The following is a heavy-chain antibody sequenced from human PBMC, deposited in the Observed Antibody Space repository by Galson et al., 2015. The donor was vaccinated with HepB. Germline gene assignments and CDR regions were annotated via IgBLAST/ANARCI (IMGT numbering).Heavy chain of an antibody. CDR1: GFTFSSYG. CDR3: ARDSGYCSSTSCDYYYYGMDV. Sequence: SLRLSCAASGFTFSSYGMHWVRQAPGKGLEWVAVIWYDGSNKYYADSVKGRFTISRDNSKNTLYLQMNSLRAEDTAVYYCARDSGYCSSTSCDYYYYGMDVWGQGTTVTVSS. D-gene: IGHD2-2*01. CDR2: IWYDGSNK. J-gene: IGHJ6*02. V-gene: IGHV3-33*01.